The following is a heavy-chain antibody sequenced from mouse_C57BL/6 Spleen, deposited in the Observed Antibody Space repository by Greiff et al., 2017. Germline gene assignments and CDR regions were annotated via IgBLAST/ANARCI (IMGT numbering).Heavy chain of an antibody. D-gene: IGHD6-1*01. CDR1: GFTFSDYG. Sequence: EVQRVESGGGLVKPGGSLKLSCAASGFTFSDYGMHWVRQAPEKGLEWVAYISSGSSTIYYADTVKGRFTISRDNAKHTLFLQRTSLRSEDTAMYYCASFYNPGAYWGQGTLVTVSA. J-gene: IGHJ3*01. CDR2: ISSGSSTI. V-gene: IGHV5-17*01. CDR3: ASFYNPGAY.